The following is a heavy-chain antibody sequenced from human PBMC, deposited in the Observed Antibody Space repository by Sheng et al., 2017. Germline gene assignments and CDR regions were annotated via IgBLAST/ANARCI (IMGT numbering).Heavy chain of an antibody. Sequence: QVQLQESGPGLVKPSETLSLTCTVSGGSISSYYWSWIRQPPGKGLEWIGYIYYSGSTNYNPSLKSRVTISVDTSKNQFSLKLSSVTAADTAVYYCARVRSPDYYDSSGYYYYYYMDVWGQGDHGHRLF. V-gene: IGHV4-59*01. J-gene: IGHJ6*03. CDR2: IYYSGST. D-gene: IGHD3-22*01. CDR1: GGSISSYY. CDR3: ARVRSPDYYDSSGYYYYYYMDV.